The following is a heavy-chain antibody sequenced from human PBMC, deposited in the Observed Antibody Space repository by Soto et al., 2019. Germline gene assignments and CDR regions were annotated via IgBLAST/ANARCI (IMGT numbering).Heavy chain of an antibody. V-gene: IGHV1-69*12. J-gene: IGHJ6*02. CDR3: ARVGATHYYYGMDV. CDR2: IIPIFGTA. CDR1: GGTFSSYA. D-gene: IGHD1-26*01. Sequence: QVQLVQSGAEVKKPGSSVKVSCKASGGTFSSYAISWVRQAPGQGLEWMGGIIPIFGTANYAQKFQGRVTXXAXEXXSTAYRELSSLRSEDTAVYYCARVGATHYYYGMDVWGQGTTVTVSS.